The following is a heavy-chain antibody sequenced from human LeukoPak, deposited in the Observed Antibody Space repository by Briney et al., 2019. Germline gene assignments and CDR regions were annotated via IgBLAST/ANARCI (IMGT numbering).Heavy chain of an antibody. CDR2: IIPIGDIP. CDR1: GGTFSSYA. V-gene: IGHV1-69*04. J-gene: IGHJ4*02. Sequence: SVKVSCKASGGTFSSYAITWVRQAPGQGLEWMGRIIPIGDIPNYAQKLQGRITITADKCTSTVYMELFSLRSEDTAVYYCTSPPHFDYWGQGTLVTVSS. CDR3: TSPPHFDY.